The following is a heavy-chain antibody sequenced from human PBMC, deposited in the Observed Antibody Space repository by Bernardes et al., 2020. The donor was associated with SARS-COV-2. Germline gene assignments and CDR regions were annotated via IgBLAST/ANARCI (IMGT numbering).Heavy chain of an antibody. Sequence: SETLYLTCTVSGGSISSGSYYWSWIRQPAGKGLEWIGRIYTSGSTNYNPSLKSRVTISLDTSKNQFSLKLSSVTAADTAVYYCARVHYYGSGSYYNVDAFDIWGQGTMVTVSS. V-gene: IGHV4-61*02. D-gene: IGHD3-10*01. CDR2: IYTSGST. CDR3: ARVHYYGSGSYYNVDAFDI. CDR1: GGSISSGSYY. J-gene: IGHJ3*02.